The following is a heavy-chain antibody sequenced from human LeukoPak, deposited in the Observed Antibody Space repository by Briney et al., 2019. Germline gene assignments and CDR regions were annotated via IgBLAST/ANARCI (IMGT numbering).Heavy chain of an antibody. CDR3: ARASEDSRGHYQGFDS. D-gene: IGHD3-22*01. CDR2: ITNNGKKT. Sequence: GGSLRLSCAASVFTFSDDYMGWIRQARGKGLEWVSYITNNGKKTYYADSEKRRFTISRDNAKYSLYLQINRLRDEDTAVYYCARASEDSRGHYQGFDSWGQGTLVTVSS. J-gene: IGHJ4*02. CDR1: VFTFSDDY. V-gene: IGHV3-11*04.